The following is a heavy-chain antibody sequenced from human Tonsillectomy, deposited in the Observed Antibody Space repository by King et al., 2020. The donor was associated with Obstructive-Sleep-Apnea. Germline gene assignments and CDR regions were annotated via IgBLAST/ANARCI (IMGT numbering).Heavy chain of an antibody. CDR2: IYPGDSDI. CDR1: GYKFSSYW. D-gene: IGHD2-15*01. CDR3: ARGDIVVVPNWFDP. V-gene: IGHV5-51*01. J-gene: IGHJ5*02. Sequence: VQLVESGAEVKKPGESLKISCKGSGYKFSSYWIAWLRQMPGKGLEWMGIIYPGDSDIRYSPSFQGQVTISADKSISTAYLQWNSLKASDTAMYYWARGDIVVVPNWFDPWGQGTLVTVSS.